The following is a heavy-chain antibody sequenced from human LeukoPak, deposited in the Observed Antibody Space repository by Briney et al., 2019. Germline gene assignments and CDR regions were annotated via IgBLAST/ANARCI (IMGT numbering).Heavy chain of an antibody. V-gene: IGHV4-4*09. J-gene: IGHJ5*02. CDR2: IYSSGST. CDR1: GGSITSYY. Sequence: SETLSLTCTVSGGSITSYYWSWIRQPPGKGLEWIGFIYSSGSTNYNPSLRSRLTISVDTSKNQFSLKLNSVTAADTAVYYCARHFKHVRSGTQHWFTPWGQGTLVTVSS. D-gene: IGHD1-14*01. CDR3: ARHFKHVRSGTQHWFTP.